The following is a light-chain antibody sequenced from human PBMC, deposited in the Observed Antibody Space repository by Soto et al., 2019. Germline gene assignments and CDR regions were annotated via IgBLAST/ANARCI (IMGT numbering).Light chain of an antibody. J-gene: IGLJ2*01. V-gene: IGLV2-14*01. CDR2: EVT. CDR1: SSDIGDYNY. CDR3: DSYTTTSAVV. Sequence: QSALTQPASVSGSPGQSITISCTGTSSDIGDYNYVSWFQQHPGKAPKLIIYEVTNRPSGVSSRFSGSKSGNTASLTISGLQAEDEADYYCDSYTTTSAVVFGGGTKLTVL.